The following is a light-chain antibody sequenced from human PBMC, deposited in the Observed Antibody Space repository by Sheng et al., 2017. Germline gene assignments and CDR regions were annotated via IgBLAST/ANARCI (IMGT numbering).Light chain of an antibody. J-gene: IGLJ1*01. V-gene: IGLV3-1*01. Sequence: SYKLTQPPSVSVSPGQTASITCSGDKLGNKYACWYQQRPGQSPLLVIYQDNKRPSGIPERFSGSNSGNTATLTISGAQATDEADYYCQAWDSSALYVFGTGTKVTV. CDR1: KLGNKY. CDR2: QDN. CDR3: QAWDSSALYV.